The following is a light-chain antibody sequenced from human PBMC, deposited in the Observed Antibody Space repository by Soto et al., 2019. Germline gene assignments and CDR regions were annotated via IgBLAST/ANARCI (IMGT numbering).Light chain of an antibody. Sequence: EVVMTQSPATLSVSPGERATLSCRASESVSRNLAWYQQKPGQPPRLLIYDSTNRAAGIPARFSGSRSGTDFTLTISSVEPEDFAMYYCHQRNQFGQGTRLEIK. J-gene: IGKJ5*01. CDR1: ESVSRN. CDR3: HQRNQ. V-gene: IGKV3D-11*03. CDR2: DST.